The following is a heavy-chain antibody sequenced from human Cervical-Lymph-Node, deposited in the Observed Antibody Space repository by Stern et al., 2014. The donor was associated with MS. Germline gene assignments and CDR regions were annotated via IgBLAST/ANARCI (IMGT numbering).Heavy chain of an antibody. CDR2: IFLKYEQ. CDR3: ARILYDGAYRGDY. J-gene: IGHJ4*02. D-gene: IGHD3-10*01. V-gene: IGHV2-26*01. Sequence: EESGPVLVKPTETLMLTCTVSGFSLSNGRMGVSWIRQPPGKALEWLVHIFLKYEQSLSTPLKRRPSIPKDTSRRQVGLTMANMDPVDTATYFCARILYDGAYRGDYWGQGILVTVSS. CDR1: GFSLSNGRMG.